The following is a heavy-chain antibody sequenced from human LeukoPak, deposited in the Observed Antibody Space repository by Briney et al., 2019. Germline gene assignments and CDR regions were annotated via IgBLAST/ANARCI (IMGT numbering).Heavy chain of an antibody. Sequence: PGGSLRLSCAASGFTFDDYGMSWVRQAPGKGLEWVANIKQDGSEKYYVDSVKGRFTISRDNAKNSLYLQMNSLRAEDTALYYCARSYMDVWGKGTTVTVSS. V-gene: IGHV3-7*01. CDR1: GFTFDDYG. J-gene: IGHJ6*03. CDR3: ARSYMDV. CDR2: IKQDGSEK.